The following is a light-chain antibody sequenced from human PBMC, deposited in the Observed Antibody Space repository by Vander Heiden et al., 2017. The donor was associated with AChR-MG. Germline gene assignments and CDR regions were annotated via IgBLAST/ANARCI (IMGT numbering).Light chain of an antibody. J-gene: IGKJ4*01. CDR1: QSVSSY. CDR2: DAS. V-gene: IGKV3-11*01. Sequence: EIVSTQPPATLSLSPGERATLSCRASQSVSSYLAWYQQKPGQAPRLLIYDASNRATGIPARFSGSGSGTDFTLTISSLEPEDFAVYYCQQRSNWLTFGGGTKVEIK. CDR3: QQRSNWLT.